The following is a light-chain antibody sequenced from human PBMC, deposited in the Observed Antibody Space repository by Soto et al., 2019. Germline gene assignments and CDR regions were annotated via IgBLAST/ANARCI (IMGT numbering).Light chain of an antibody. CDR3: QQHNSSPWT. J-gene: IGKJ1*01. CDR1: QIISDW. Sequence: DIQMTQSPSTLSASVGDRVTITCRASQIISDWLAGFQQKPGKAPKLLIYDASSLESGVPSRFSGSGSGTEFSLTISSLQPDDFATYYCQQHNSSPWTFGQGTKVEIK. V-gene: IGKV1-5*01. CDR2: DAS.